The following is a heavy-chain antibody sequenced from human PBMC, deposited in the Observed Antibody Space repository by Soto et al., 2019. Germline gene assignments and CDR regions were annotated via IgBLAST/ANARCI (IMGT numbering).Heavy chain of an antibody. CDR1: GGSISSYY. Sequence: QVQLQESGPGLVKPSETMSLSCTVSGGSISSYYWSWFRQSPGKRMEWIGYVHHSWGSSYNPSLQSRVAISLDTSKSQLAAKVTSVTATDTAVYYCARRGFGPLHGLVDVWGQGTTVPVSS. D-gene: IGHD3-10*01. V-gene: IGHV4-59*12. CDR3: ARRGFGPLHGLVDV. CDR2: VHHSWGS. J-gene: IGHJ6*02.